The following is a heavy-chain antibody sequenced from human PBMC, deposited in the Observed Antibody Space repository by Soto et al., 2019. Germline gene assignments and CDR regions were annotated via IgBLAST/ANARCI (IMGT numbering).Heavy chain of an antibody. V-gene: IGHV3-23*01. CDR2: ISGSGGST. J-gene: IGHJ4*02. CDR3: VKDVWQWFGEDTGPQRTIDY. D-gene: IGHD3-10*01. CDR1: GCGVCSSA. Sequence: PGGSLRLSGAASGCGVCSSARGWVRQGPGKGLEWVSAISGSGGSTYYADSVKGRFTISRDNSKNTLYLQMNNLRAEDTAVYYCVKDVWQWFGEDTGPQRTIDYWGQGT.